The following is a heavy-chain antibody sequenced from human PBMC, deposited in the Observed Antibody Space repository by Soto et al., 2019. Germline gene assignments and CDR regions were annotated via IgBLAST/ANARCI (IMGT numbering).Heavy chain of an antibody. CDR1: GFTFSSYG. CDR2: IWYDGSNK. D-gene: IGHD6-19*01. J-gene: IGHJ4*02. Sequence: QVHLVESGGGVVQPGRSLRLSCAASGFTFSSYGMHWVRQAPGKGQEWVAVIWYDGSNKYYADSVKGRFTISRDNSKNTLYLQMNSLRAEDTAVYYCARGGSSGWYLPFDYWGQGTLVTVSS. V-gene: IGHV3-33*01. CDR3: ARGGSSGWYLPFDY.